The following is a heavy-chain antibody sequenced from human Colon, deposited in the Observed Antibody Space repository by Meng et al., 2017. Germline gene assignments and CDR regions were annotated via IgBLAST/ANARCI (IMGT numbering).Heavy chain of an antibody. D-gene: IGHD4-17*01. V-gene: IGHV5-51*01. J-gene: IGHJ4*02. Sequence: GGSLRLSCKGSGYSFSKFWIGWVRQMPGKGLEWMGIIYPGDSDTRYSPSFQGQVTISADKSITTAYLQWSSLKASDTAMYYCARQPPGYGDYDPYFDYWGQGTLVTVSS. CDR2: IYPGDSDT. CDR3: ARQPPGYGDYDPYFDY. CDR1: GYSFSKFW.